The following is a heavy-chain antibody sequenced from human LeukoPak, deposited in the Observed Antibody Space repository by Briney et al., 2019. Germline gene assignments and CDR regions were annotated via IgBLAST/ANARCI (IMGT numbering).Heavy chain of an antibody. J-gene: IGHJ4*02. CDR2: IRYDGGNT. CDR1: GFTFSSYG. CDR3: AKDLLTMVRGVTPEIDY. Sequence: PGGSLRLSCAASGFTFSSYGMHWVRQAPGKGLEWVAFIRYDGGNTYYADSVKVRFTISRDNSNNTLYLQMNGLRAEDTAVYYCAKDLLTMVRGVTPEIDYWGQGTLVTVSS. V-gene: IGHV3-30*02. D-gene: IGHD3-10*01.